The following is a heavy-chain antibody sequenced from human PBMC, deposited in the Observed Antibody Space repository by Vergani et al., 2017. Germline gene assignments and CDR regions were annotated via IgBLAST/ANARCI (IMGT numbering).Heavy chain of an antibody. D-gene: IGHD3-22*01. V-gene: IGHV1-69*04. CDR1: SNTSPTYG. J-gene: IGHJ4*02. CDR2: IIPILGIA. Sequence: QVQLVQSGAEVKKPGASVSVSCKVSSNTSPTYGISWVRQAPGQGLEWMGRIIPILGIANYAQKFQGRAPITADQSTSTAYMELSSLRSEDTAVYYCARAKAEYYYDSSGYTLDYWGQGTLVTVSS. CDR3: ARAKAEYYYDSSGYTLDY.